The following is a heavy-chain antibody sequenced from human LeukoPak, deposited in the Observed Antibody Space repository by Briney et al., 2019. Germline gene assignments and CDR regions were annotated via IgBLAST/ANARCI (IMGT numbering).Heavy chain of an antibody. Sequence: ASVKVSCKASGYTFTSYGISWVRQAPGQGLEWMGWISAYNGNTNYAQKLQGRVTMTTDTSTSTAYMELRSLRSNDTAVYYCARDQGIAVAYYMDVWGKGTTVTVSS. V-gene: IGHV1-18*01. CDR1: GYTFTSYG. CDR3: ARDQGIAVAYYMDV. J-gene: IGHJ6*03. CDR2: ISAYNGNT. D-gene: IGHD6-19*01.